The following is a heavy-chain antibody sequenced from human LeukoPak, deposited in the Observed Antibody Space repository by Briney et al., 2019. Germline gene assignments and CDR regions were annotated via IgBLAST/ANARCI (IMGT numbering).Heavy chain of an antibody. J-gene: IGHJ4*02. V-gene: IGHV4-39*01. D-gene: IGHD4-11*01. CDR2: IAYVGIT. CDR1: GDSISTPSYW. CDR3: TRLPLDYSVDQ. Sequence: SETLSLTCTVSGDSISTPSYWWGWMRQSPGKGLEWIGSIAYVGITSYNPSLRSRVTISIDTSKNRFSLQLTSVTAADTAVYYCTRLPLDYSVDQWGQGTLVSVSS.